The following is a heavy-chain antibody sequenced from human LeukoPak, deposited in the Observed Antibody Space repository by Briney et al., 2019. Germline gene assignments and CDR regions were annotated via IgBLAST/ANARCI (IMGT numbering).Heavy chain of an antibody. CDR2: INHSGST. D-gene: IGHD6-13*01. J-gene: IGHJ4*02. V-gene: IGHV4-34*01. CDR3: ARGLGSSSLRY. CDR1: GGSFSGYY. Sequence: SETLSLTCAVYGGSFSGYYWSWIRQLPGKGLEWIGEINHSGSTNYNPSLKSRVTISVDTSKNQFSLKLSSVTAADTAVYYCARGLGSSSLRYWGQGTLVTVSS.